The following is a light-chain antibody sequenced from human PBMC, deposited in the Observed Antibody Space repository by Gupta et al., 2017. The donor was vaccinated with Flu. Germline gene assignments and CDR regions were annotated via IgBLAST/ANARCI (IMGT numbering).Light chain of an antibody. Sequence: YVLTQPPSVSVAPGQTARITCGGNNIGIKSVHWFQQRPGQAPVLVVYAESGQPSGIPERFSGSNSGNTATLTSSRVEAGDEADYYCQVWDSSSNHVVFGGGTKLTVL. V-gene: IGLV3-21*02. J-gene: IGLJ2*01. CDR1: NIGIKS. CDR3: QVWDSSSNHVV. CDR2: AES.